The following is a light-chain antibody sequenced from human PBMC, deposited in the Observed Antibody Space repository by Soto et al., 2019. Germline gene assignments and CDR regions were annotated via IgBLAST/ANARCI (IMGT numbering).Light chain of an antibody. CDR1: SSDVGGFNY. CDR3: SSYTTSSSYV. V-gene: IGLV2-14*01. J-gene: IGLJ1*01. Sequence: QSVLTQPASVSGSPGQSITISCTGTSSDVGGFNYVSWYQQHPGKAPKPLIFDVYSRPSGISNRFSGSKSGNTASLTISGLQAEDEADYYCSSYTTSSSYVFGAGTKVTVL. CDR2: DVY.